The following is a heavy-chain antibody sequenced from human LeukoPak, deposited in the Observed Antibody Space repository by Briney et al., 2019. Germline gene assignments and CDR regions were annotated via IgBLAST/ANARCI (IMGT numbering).Heavy chain of an antibody. J-gene: IGHJ3*02. CDR2: ISSSGSTI. CDR1: GFTFSDYY. D-gene: IGHD1-26*01. CDR3: AREDAIVGATRGAFDI. Sequence: PGGSLRLSCAASGFTFSDYYMSWIRQAPGKGLEWVSYISSSGSTIYYADSVKGRFTISRDDAKNSLYLQMNSLRAEDTAVYYCAREDAIVGATRGAFDIWGQGTMVTVSS. V-gene: IGHV3-11*01.